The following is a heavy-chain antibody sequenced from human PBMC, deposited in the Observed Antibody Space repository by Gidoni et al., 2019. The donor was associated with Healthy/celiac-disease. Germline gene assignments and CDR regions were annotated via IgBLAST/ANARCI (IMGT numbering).Heavy chain of an antibody. J-gene: IGHJ4*02. D-gene: IGHD3-3*01. CDR1: GFTFSRYW. V-gene: IGHV3-7*01. Sequence: EVQLVESGGGLVQPGGSLRLSCAASGFTFSRYWMGWVRPAPGKGLEWVANIKQDGSEKYYVDSVKGRFTISRDNAKNSLYLQMNSLRAEDTAVYYCARAVVFLEWLLDYFDYWGQGTLVTVSS. CDR3: ARAVVFLEWLLDYFDY. CDR2: IKQDGSEK.